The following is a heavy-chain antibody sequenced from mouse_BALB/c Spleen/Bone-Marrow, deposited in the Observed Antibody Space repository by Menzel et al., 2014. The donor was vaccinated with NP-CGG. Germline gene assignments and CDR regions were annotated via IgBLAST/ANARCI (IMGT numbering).Heavy chain of an antibody. CDR3: ARYGNYCYAMDY. Sequence: VQLQQSGAELVKPGASVKLSCTASGFNIKDTYMHWVKQRPEQGLEWIGRIDPADGNTKYDPKFQGKATITADTSSNTAYLQLSSLTSEDTAVYYCARYGNYCYAMDYWGQGTSVTVSS. CDR2: IDPADGNT. V-gene: IGHV14-3*02. CDR1: GFNIKDTY. J-gene: IGHJ4*01. D-gene: IGHD2-1*01.